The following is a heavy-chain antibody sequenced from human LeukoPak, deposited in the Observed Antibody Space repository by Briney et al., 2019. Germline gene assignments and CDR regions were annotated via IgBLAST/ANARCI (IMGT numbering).Heavy chain of an antibody. CDR2: ISRSAYNS. CDR3: AKHSGSYFIYYVDS. J-gene: IGHJ4*02. Sequence: TGGSLTLSCAASGFTFSSYAMHWVRQAPGKGLEWVSTISRSAYNSYYADSVKARFIISRENSANTLYLQMNSLRAEDRALYYCAKHSGSYFIYYVDSWGQGTLVTVSS. V-gene: IGHV3-23*01. CDR1: GFTFSSYA. D-gene: IGHD1-26*01.